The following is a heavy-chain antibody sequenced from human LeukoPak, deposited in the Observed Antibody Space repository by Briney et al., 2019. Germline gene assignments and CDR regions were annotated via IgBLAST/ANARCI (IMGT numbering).Heavy chain of an antibody. D-gene: IGHD6-6*01. CDR1: GVSISSIDYF. CDR2: IYHSGST. Sequence: PSQTLSLTCTVSGVSISSIDYFWNWIRQPPGKGLEWIGYIYHSGSTYYNPSLKSRVTISVDRSKNQFSLKLSSVTAADTAVYYCAIMSIEDRPRVFDFWGPGTLVTVSS. V-gene: IGHV4-30-2*01. J-gene: IGHJ4*02. CDR3: AIMSIEDRPRVFDF.